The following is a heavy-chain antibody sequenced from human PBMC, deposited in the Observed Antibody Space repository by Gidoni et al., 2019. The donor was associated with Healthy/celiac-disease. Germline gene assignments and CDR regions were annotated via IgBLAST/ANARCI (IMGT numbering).Heavy chain of an antibody. D-gene: IGHD1-26*01. J-gene: IGHJ4*02. CDR2: IRSKAYGGTT. CDR1: GFTSGDHP. Sequence: VQLVASGGVLLQPGRSLRLSSPASGFTSGDHPISWFRQAPGKGVELVCCIRSKAYGGTTEYAESVKGRFTISRDDSKSIAYLQMNSLKTEDTAVYYCTRDRTIPYSGSCFDYWGQGTLVTVSS. V-gene: IGHV3-49*03. CDR3: TRDRTIPYSGSCFDY.